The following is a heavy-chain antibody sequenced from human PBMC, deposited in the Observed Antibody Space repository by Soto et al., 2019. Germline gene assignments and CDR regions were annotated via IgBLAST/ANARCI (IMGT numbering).Heavy chain of an antibody. D-gene: IGHD2-8*02. V-gene: IGHV5-10-1*01. CDR1: GYSLPGYW. CDR2: IDLSDSQT. CDR3: ARQIYDSGTGPNFQYYFDS. Sequence: GESLKIPRKGTGYSLPGYWITWVRQKPGKGLEWMGRIDLSDSQTYYSPSFRGHVTISATKSITTVFLQWSSLRASDTAMYYCARQIYDSGTGPNFQYYFDSWGQGTPVTVSS. J-gene: IGHJ4*02.